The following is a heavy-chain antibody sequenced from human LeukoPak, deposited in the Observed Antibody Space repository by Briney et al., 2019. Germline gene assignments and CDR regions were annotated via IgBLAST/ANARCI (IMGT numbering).Heavy chain of an antibody. V-gene: IGHV3-48*03. Sequence: GGSLRLSCAASGFTFSSYEMNWVRQAPGKGLEWVSYISSSGSTIYYTDPVKVRFTTSTDNAKTSLYLQMNSLRAEDTAVYYCARWARRGYSYGLDYWGQGTLVTVSS. CDR1: GFTFSSYE. J-gene: IGHJ4*02. D-gene: IGHD5-18*01. CDR3: ARWARRGYSYGLDY. CDR2: ISSSGSTI.